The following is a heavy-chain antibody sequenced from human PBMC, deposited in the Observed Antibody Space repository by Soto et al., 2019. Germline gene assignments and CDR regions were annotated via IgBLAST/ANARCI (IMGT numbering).Heavy chain of an antibody. V-gene: IGHV1-69*13. CDR1: GDTFSSYS. D-gene: IGHD3-10*01. CDR2: IVPIFGTT. CDR3: AANSLGGGSQGDV. J-gene: IGHJ6*02. Sequence: GASVKVSCKASGDTFSSYSISWVRQAPGQGLEWMGGIVPIFGTTVYAPRLQGRVTITADGPTSTSYMELSGLIFEDTAVYYCAANSLGGGSQGDVWGQGTTVTVSS.